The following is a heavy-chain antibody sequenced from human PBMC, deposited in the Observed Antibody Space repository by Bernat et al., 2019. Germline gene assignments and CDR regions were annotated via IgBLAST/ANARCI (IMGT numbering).Heavy chain of an antibody. CDR3: SCVREYCDSGGYGPSSIYSYIDD. V-gene: IGHV3-53*04. J-gene: IGHJ4*02. D-gene: IGHD3-22*01. CDR2: ISSGGIGGST. CDR1: GFTVSSNY. Sequence: EVQLVESGGGLVQPGGSLRLSCAASGFTVSSNYMSWVRQAPGKGLEWVSVISSGGIGGSTYYADSVKGRFTISRHNSKNTLYLQMNSLRAEDTAVYYCSCVREYCDSGGYGPSSIYSYIDDWGQGTLVIVSS.